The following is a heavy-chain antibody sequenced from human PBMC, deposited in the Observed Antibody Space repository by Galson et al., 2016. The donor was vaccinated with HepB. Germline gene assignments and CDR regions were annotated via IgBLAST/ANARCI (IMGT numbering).Heavy chain of an antibody. CDR2: ISYSGSA. V-gene: IGHV4-59*02. D-gene: IGHD3-10*01. CDR3: AREGGASGNY. CDR1: GASVSSSY. J-gene: IGHJ4*02. Sequence: SETLSLTCNVSGASVSSSYWSWIRQPPGKGLEWIGYISYSGSADYNPSLRSRVTIAKDTSKNQFYLKVTSVTTADTAVCYCAREGGASGNYWGQGTMVTVSS.